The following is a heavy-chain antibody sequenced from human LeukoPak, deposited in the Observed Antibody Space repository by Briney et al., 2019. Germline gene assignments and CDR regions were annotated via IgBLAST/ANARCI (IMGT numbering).Heavy chain of an antibody. D-gene: IGHD3-16*02. CDR1: GGTFSSYA. J-gene: IGHJ4*02. V-gene: IGHV1-69*05. Sequence: GASVKVSCKASGGTFSSYAISWVRQAPGQGLEWMGGIIPISGTANYAQKFQGRVTITTDESTSTAYMELSSLRSEGTAVYYCARENGNMITFGGVIATQPFDYWGQGTLVTVSS. CDR2: IIPISGTA. CDR3: ARENGNMITFGGVIATQPFDY.